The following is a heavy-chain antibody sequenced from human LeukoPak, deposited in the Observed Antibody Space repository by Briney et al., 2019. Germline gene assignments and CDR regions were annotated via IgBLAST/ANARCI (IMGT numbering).Heavy chain of an antibody. D-gene: IGHD3-22*01. J-gene: IGHJ3*02. CDR1: GGTFSSYA. V-gene: IGHV1-69*13. Sequence: SVKVSCKASGGTFSSYAISWVRQAPGQGLEWMGGIIPIFGTANYAQKFQGRVTITADESSSTAYMELSSLRSEDTAVYYCARVRDYYDADAFDIWGQGTMVTVSS. CDR2: IIPIFGTA. CDR3: ARVRDYYDADAFDI.